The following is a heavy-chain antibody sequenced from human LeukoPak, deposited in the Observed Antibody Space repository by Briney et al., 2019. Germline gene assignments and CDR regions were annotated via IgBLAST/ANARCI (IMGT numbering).Heavy chain of an antibody. D-gene: IGHD3-16*01. Sequence: GGSLRLSCAASGFTFSTYSMNWVRQAPGKGLEWVSSISSSSTYIYYADSVKGRFTISRDDAKSSLYLQMNSLRVEDTAVYYCARDKVTYWGQGTLVTVSS. CDR2: ISSSSTYI. V-gene: IGHV3-21*01. CDR1: GFTFSTYS. J-gene: IGHJ4*02. CDR3: ARDKVTY.